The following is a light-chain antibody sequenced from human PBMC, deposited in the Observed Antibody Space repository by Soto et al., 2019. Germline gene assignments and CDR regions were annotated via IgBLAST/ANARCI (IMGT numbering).Light chain of an antibody. CDR1: QTISSW. J-gene: IGKJ1*01. CDR2: KAS. Sequence: IQTTQSPSTLSGSGGDRVTITCRASQTISSWLAWYQQKPGKAPKLLIYKASKRASGVPDRFSASGSGTDFTLKINRVEAEDVGVYYCMQTLQTPGTFGQGTKVDIK. CDR3: MQTLQTPGT. V-gene: IGKV1-5*03.